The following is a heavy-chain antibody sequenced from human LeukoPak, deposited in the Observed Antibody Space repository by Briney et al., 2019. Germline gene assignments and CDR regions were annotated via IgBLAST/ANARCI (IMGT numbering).Heavy chain of an antibody. J-gene: IGHJ4*02. CDR1: GYTFTSYY. CDR3: AREFSIRDGYSEVAQKSFDY. Sequence: ASVKVSCKASGYTFTSYYMHWVRQAPGQGLEWMGIVNPSGGSTSYAQKFQGRVTMTRDTSTSTVYMELSSLRSEDTAVYYCAREFSIRDGYSEVAQKSFDYWGRGTLVTVSS. CDR2: VNPSGGST. V-gene: IGHV1-46*01. D-gene: IGHD5-24*01.